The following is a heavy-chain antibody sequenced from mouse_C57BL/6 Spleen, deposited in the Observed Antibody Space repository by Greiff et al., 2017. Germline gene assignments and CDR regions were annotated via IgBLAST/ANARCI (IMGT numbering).Heavy chain of an antibody. CDR3: AREDDYDRDYDAMDY. J-gene: IGHJ4*01. CDR2: IYPGDGDT. CDR1: GYAFSSSW. D-gene: IGHD2-4*01. V-gene: IGHV1-82*01. Sequence: QVQLQQSGPELVKPGASVKISCKASGYAFSSSWMNWVKQRPGKGLEWIGRIYPGDGDTNYNGKFKGKATLTADKSSSTAYMQLSSLTSEDSAVYFCAREDDYDRDYDAMDYWGQGTSVTVSS.